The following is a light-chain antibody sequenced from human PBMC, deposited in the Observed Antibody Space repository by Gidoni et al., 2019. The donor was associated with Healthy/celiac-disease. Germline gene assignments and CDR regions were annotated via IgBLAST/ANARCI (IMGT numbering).Light chain of an antibody. Sequence: EIVLTQSPGTLSLSPGESATLSCRASQSVSSSYLAWYQQKPGQAPRLLIYGASSRATGIPDRLSGSGSGTDFTLTISRLVPEDFAVYYCQQYGSSLWTFGQGTKVEIK. CDR3: QQYGSSLWT. CDR1: QSVSSSY. CDR2: GAS. V-gene: IGKV3-20*01. J-gene: IGKJ1*01.